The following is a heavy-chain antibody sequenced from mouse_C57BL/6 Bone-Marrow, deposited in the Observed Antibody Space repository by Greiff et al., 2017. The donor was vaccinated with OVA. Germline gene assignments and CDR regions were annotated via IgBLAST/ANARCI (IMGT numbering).Heavy chain of an antibody. V-gene: IGHV1-81*01. J-gene: IGHJ4*01. CDR3: ARRGGNYVYYYAMDY. CDR2: IYPRSGNT. CDR1: GYTFTSYG. Sequence: QVHVKQSGAELARPGASVKLSCKASGYTFTSYGISWVKQRTGQGLEWIGEIYPRSGNTYYNEKFKGKATLTADKSSSTAYMELRSLTSEDSAVYFCARRGGNYVYYYAMDYWGQGTSVTVSS. D-gene: IGHD2-1*01.